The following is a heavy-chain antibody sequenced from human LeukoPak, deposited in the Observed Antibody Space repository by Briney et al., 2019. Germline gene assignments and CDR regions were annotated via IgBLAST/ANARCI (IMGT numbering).Heavy chain of an antibody. D-gene: IGHD6-13*01. CDR1: GYSFTSYW. CDR3: ARSIAAAGSPTFDY. Sequence: GESLKISCKGSGYSFTSYWIGWVRQMPGKGLEWVGFIYPGDSDTRYSPSFQGQVTISADKSISSAYLQWSTLKASDTAMYYCARSIAAAGSPTFDYWGQGTLVTVSS. V-gene: IGHV5-51*01. J-gene: IGHJ4*02. CDR2: IYPGDSDT.